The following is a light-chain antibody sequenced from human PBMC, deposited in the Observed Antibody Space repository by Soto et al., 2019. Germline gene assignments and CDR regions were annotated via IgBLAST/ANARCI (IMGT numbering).Light chain of an antibody. Sequence: QYALTQPASVSGTPGQSITISCTGNSSDIGTYKDVSWFQHHPGKAPKLIIFEVSNRASGISDRFSGFKSANTAYLTISGVQPEDEADYHCSSYTTIKTVVFGGGNKLTAL. J-gene: IGLJ2*01. V-gene: IGLV2-14*01. CDR3: SSYTTIKTVV. CDR2: EVS. CDR1: SSDIGTYKD.